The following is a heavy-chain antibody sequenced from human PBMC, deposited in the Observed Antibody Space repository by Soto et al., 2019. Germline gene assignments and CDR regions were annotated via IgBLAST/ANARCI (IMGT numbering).Heavy chain of an antibody. V-gene: IGHV4-59*08. Sequence: SETLSLTCTVSGGSISSYYWSWIRQPPGKGLEWIGYIYYSGSTNYNPSLKSRVTISVDTSKNQFSLKLSSVTAADTAVYYCARLSRNYYGSGRPRYYFDYWGQGTLVTVSS. D-gene: IGHD3-10*01. CDR1: GGSISSYY. CDR3: ARLSRNYYGSGRPRYYFDY. CDR2: IYYSGST. J-gene: IGHJ4*02.